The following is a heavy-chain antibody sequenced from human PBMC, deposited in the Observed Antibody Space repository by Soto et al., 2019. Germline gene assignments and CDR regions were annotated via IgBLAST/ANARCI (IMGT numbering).Heavy chain of an antibody. J-gene: IGHJ4*02. D-gene: IGHD3-10*01. CDR2: INPSGGTA. Sequence: ASVKVSCKAPGYTFTSYYMHWVRQAPGQGLEWMGIINPSGGTANYAQKFQGRVTITADESTSTAYMELSSLRSEDTAVYYCARVGGSGSYYKFVDWGQGTLVTVSS. CDR1: GYTFTSYY. CDR3: ARVGGSGSYYKFVD. V-gene: IGHV1-46*01.